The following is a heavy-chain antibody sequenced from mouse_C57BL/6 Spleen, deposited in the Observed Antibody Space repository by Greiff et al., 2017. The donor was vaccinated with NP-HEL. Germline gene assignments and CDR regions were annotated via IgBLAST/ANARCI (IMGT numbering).Heavy chain of an antibody. D-gene: IGHD2-9*01. Sequence: EVQGVESGGDLVKPGGSLKLSCAASGFTFSSYGMSWVRQTPDKRLAWVATISSGGSYTYYPDSVKGRFTISRDNAKNTLYLQMSSLKSEDTAMYYCTRQPTMVNPWFAYWGQGTLVTVSA. J-gene: IGHJ3*01. CDR3: TRQPTMVNPWFAY. V-gene: IGHV5-6*01. CDR1: GFTFSSYG. CDR2: ISSGGSYT.